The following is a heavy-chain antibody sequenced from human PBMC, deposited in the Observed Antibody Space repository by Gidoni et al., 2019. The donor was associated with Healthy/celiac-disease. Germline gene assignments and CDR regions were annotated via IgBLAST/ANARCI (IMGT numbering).Heavy chain of an antibody. CDR3: ARERNDAFDI. J-gene: IGHJ3*02. Sequence: QVQLVESGGGVVQPGRSLGPACAASGFTFSSYGMHWVRQAPGKGLEWVAVIWYDGSNKYYADSAKGRFTISRDNSKNTLYLQMNSLRAEDTAVYYCARERNDAFDIWGQGTMVTVSS. CDR1: GFTFSSYG. CDR2: IWYDGSNK. V-gene: IGHV3-33*01.